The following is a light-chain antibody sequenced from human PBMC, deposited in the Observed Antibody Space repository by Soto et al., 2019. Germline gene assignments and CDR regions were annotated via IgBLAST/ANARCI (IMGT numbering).Light chain of an antibody. V-gene: IGKV1-39*01. J-gene: IGKJ3*01. Sequence: DIQMTQSPSSLSASVGDRVTITCRASQSISSYLNWYQQKPGKAPKLLIYAATSLQSGVPSRFSGSGSGTDFTLTITSMPTADFPTYSCQQSYSTPFTFGPGTKVDIK. CDR1: QSISSY. CDR3: QQSYSTPFT. CDR2: AAT.